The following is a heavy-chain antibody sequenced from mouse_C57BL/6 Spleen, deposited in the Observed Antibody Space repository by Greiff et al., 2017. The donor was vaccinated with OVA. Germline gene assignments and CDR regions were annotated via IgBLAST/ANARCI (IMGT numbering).Heavy chain of an antibody. CDR1: GYTFTDYE. CDR2: IDPETGGT. D-gene: IGHD1-1*01. Sequence: VQLQQSGAELVRPGASVTLSCKASGYTFTDYEMHWVKQTPVHGLEWIGAIDPETGGTAYNQKFKGKAILTADKSSSTAYMELRSLTSEDSAVYYCTRSHGSSLFDYWGQGTTLTVSS. J-gene: IGHJ2*01. CDR3: TRSHGSSLFDY. V-gene: IGHV1-15*01.